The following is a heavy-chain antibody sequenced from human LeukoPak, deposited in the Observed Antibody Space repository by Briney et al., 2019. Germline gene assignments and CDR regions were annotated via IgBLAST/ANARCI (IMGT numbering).Heavy chain of an antibody. CDR2: ISSSSSTI. D-gene: IGHD6-19*01. Sequence: PGGSLRLSCAASGFTFSSYSMTWVRQAPGKGLEWVSYISSSSSTIYYADSVKGRFTISRDNAKNSLYLQMNSLRAEDTAVYYCARGGSGWYHDYWGQGTLVTVSS. V-gene: IGHV3-48*01. CDR1: GFTFSSYS. CDR3: ARGGSGWYHDY. J-gene: IGHJ4*02.